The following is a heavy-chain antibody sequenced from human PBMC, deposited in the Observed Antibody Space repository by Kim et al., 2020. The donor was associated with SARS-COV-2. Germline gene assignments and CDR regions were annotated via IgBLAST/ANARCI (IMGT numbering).Heavy chain of an antibody. CDR1: GYTLTELS. J-gene: IGHJ4*02. D-gene: IGHD3-9*01. Sequence: ASVKVSCKVSGYTLTELSMHWVRQAPGKGLEWMGGFDPEDGETIYAQKFQGRVTMTEDTSTDTAYMELSSLRSEDTAVYYCATLWLQPRRGSLTFDYWGQGTLVTVSS. CDR2: FDPEDGET. V-gene: IGHV1-24*01. CDR3: ATLWLQPRRGSLTFDY.